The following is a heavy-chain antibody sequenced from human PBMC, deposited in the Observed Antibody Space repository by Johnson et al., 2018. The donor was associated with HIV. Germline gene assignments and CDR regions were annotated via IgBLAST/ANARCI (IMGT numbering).Heavy chain of an antibody. Sequence: VQLVESGGGVVQPGGSLRLSCAASGFTFSSYWMSWVRQAPGKGLEWVANIKQDGSEKYYVDSVKGRFTISRDNAKNTLYLQMNSLRAEDTAVYYCARALTTDAFDIWGQGTMVTVSS. V-gene: IGHV3-7*02. CDR3: ARALTTDAFDI. D-gene: IGHD4-17*01. CDR1: GFTFSSYW. CDR2: IKQDGSEK. J-gene: IGHJ3*02.